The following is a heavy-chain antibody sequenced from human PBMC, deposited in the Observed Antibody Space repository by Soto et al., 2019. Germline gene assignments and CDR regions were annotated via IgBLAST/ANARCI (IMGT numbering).Heavy chain of an antibody. D-gene: IGHD2-21*02. CDR2: INWNSGTI. CDR3: XXXXXXXMVTADY. J-gene: IGHJ4*02. V-gene: IGHV3-20*04. CDR1: GFAFDDYG. Sequence: EVQLVESGGGVVRPGGSLRLSCAASGFAFDDYGMSWVRQAPGKGLEWVAGINWNSGTIGYAESVKGRFTISRDNAKKCLYLQMNSLRAEDTALYYXXXXXXXXMVTADYWGQGTLVTVSS.